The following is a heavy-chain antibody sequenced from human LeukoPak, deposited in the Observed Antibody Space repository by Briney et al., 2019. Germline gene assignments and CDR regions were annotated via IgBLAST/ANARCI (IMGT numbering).Heavy chain of an antibody. V-gene: IGHV3-33*01. J-gene: IGHJ4*02. D-gene: IGHD3-3*01. CDR1: GSTFSSYG. CDR3: ARVSRPYYDFWSGYTAFDY. Sequence: GGSLRLSCAASGSTFSSYGMHWVRQAPGKGLEWVAVIWYDGSNKYYADSVKGRFTISRDNSKNTLYLQMNSLRAEDTAVYYCARVSRPYYDFWSGYTAFDYWGQGTLVTVSS. CDR2: IWYDGSNK.